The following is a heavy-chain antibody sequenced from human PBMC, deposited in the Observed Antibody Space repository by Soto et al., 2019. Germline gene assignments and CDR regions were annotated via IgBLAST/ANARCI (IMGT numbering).Heavy chain of an antibody. D-gene: IGHD3-22*01. Sequence: QVQLVESGGGVVQPGRSLRLSCAASGFTFSSYAMHWVRQAPGKGLEWVAVISYDGSNKYYADSVKGRFTISRDNCKNSLYVQMNSLRAEDTAVYYCARDGPGVYDDSSPAKDYVGYWGQGTLVTVSS. V-gene: IGHV3-30-3*01. J-gene: IGHJ4*02. CDR3: ARDGPGVYDDSSPAKDYVGY. CDR2: ISYDGSNK. CDR1: GFTFSSYA.